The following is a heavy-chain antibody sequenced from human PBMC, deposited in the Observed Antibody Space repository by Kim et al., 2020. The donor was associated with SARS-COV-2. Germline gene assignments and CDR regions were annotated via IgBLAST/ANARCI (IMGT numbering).Heavy chain of an antibody. CDR2: IYTSGST. J-gene: IGHJ3*02. CDR1: GGSISSYY. CDR3: ARISDSLIAAAGTIAFDI. D-gene: IGHD6-13*01. Sequence: SETLSLTCTVSGGSISSYYWSWIRQPAGKGLEWIGRIYTSGSTNYNPSLKSRVTMSVDTSKNQFSLKLSSVTAADTAVYYCARISDSLIAAAGTIAFDIWGQGTMVTVSS. V-gene: IGHV4-4*07.